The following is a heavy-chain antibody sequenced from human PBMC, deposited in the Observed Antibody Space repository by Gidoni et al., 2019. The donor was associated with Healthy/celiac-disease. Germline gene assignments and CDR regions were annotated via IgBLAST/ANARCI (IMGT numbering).Heavy chain of an antibody. V-gene: IGHV1-69*01. D-gene: IGHD3-22*01. Sequence: GRVTITADESTSTAYMELSSLRSEDTAVYYCARERRYYDSSGYYFSDFDYWGQGTLVTVSS. CDR3: ARERRYYDSSGYYFSDFDY. J-gene: IGHJ4*02.